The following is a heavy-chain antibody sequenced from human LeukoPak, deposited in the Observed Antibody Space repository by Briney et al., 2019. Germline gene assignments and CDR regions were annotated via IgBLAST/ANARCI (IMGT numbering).Heavy chain of an antibody. CDR3: ARDMQPVGATAGFDY. CDR2: INPSGGST. CDR1: GYTFTSYY. D-gene: IGHD1-26*01. J-gene: IGHJ4*02. V-gene: IGHV1-46*01. Sequence: GASVKVSCKASGYTFTSYYMHWVRQAPGQGLEWMGIINPSGGSTSYAQKFQGRVTMTRDMSTSTVYMELSSLRSEDTAVYYCARDMQPVGATAGFDYWGREPWSPSPQ.